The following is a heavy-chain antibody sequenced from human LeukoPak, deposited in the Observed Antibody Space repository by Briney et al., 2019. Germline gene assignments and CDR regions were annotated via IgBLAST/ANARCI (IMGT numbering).Heavy chain of an antibody. D-gene: IGHD3-22*01. CDR3: ATVRGYYDSSGPGSFDY. CDR2: FDPEDGET. J-gene: IGHJ4*02. Sequence: ASVKVSCKVSGYTLTELSMHWVRLAPGKGLEWMGGFDPEDGETIYAQKFQGRVTMTEDTSTDTAYMELSSLRSEDTAVYYCATVRGYYDSSGPGSFDYWGQGTLVTVSS. CDR1: GYTLTELS. V-gene: IGHV1-24*01.